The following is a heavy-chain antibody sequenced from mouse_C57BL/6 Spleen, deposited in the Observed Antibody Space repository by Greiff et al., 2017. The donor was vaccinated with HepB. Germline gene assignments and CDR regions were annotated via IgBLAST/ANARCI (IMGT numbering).Heavy chain of an antibody. J-gene: IGHJ1*01. D-gene: IGHD4-1*01. CDR2: IYPGDGDT. CDR1: GYAFSSSW. CDR3: ASHWDVGRRGYFAG. V-gene: IGHV1-82*01. Sequence: QVQLQQSGPELVKPGASVKISCKASGYAFSSSWMNWVKQRPGKGLEWIGRIYPGDGDTNYNGKFKGKATLTADKSSSTAHMQLSSLTSEDSAVYFCASHWDVGRRGYFAGWGQGTTVTVSS.